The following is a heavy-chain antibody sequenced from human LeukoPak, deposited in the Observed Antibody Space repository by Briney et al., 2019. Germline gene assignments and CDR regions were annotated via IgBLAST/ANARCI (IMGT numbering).Heavy chain of an antibody. Sequence: SETLSLTCTVSGGSICSGSYYWSWIRQPAGKGLEWIGRIYTSGSTNYNPSLKSRVTISVDTSKNQFSLKLSSVTAADTAVYYCARESYSSSWCFDYWGQGTLVTVSS. CDR2: IYTSGST. D-gene: IGHD6-13*01. CDR3: ARESYSSSWCFDY. J-gene: IGHJ4*02. V-gene: IGHV4-61*02. CDR1: GGSICSGSYY.